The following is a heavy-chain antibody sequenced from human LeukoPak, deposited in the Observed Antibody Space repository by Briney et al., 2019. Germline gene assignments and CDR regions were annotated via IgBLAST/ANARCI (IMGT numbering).Heavy chain of an antibody. J-gene: IGHJ3*02. V-gene: IGHV1-69*06. Sequence: SVKVPCKASGGTFSSYAISWVRQAPGQGLEWMGGIIPIFGTANYAQKFQGRVTITADKSTSTAYMELSSLRSEDTAVYYCARLNGGSGAFDIWGQGTMVTVSS. CDR3: ARLNGGSGAFDI. D-gene: IGHD3-10*01. CDR2: IIPIFGTA. CDR1: GGTFSSYA.